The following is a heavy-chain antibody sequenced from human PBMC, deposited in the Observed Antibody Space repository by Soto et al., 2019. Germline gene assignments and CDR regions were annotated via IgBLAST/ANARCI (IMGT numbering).Heavy chain of an antibody. Sequence: SETLSLTCTVSGGSISSYYWSWIRQPPGKGLEWIGYIYYSGSTNYNPSLKSRVTISVDTSKNQFSLKLSSVTAADTAVYYCASLYYYGSGSTTDYWGQGTLVTVSS. J-gene: IGHJ4*02. D-gene: IGHD3-10*01. V-gene: IGHV4-59*01. CDR2: IYYSGST. CDR1: GGSISSYY. CDR3: ASLYYYGSGSTTDY.